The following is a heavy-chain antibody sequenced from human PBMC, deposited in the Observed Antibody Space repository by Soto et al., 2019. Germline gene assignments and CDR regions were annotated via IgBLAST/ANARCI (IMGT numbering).Heavy chain of an antibody. CDR2: ISYDGSNK. Sequence: GGSLRLSCAASGFTFSSYAMHWVRQAPGKGLEWVAVISYDGSNKYYADSVKGRFTISRDISKNTLYLQMNSLRAEDTAVYYCARAGGMDVWGQGTTVTVSS. J-gene: IGHJ6*02. D-gene: IGHD3-10*01. CDR3: ARAGGMDV. CDR1: GFTFSSYA. V-gene: IGHV3-30-3*01.